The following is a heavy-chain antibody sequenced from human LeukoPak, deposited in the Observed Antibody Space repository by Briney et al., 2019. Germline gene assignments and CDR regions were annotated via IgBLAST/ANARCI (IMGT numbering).Heavy chain of an antibody. CDR3: ARVPRITIFGYAFDI. CDR1: GFTFSSYG. V-gene: IGHV3-30*02. CDR2: IRYDGSNK. D-gene: IGHD3-3*01. J-gene: IGHJ3*02. Sequence: PGGSLRLSCAASGFTFSSYGMHWVRQAPGKGLEWVAFIRYDGSNKYYADSVKGRFTISRDNSKNTLYLQMNSLRAEDTAVYYCARVPRITIFGYAFDIWGQGTMVTVSS.